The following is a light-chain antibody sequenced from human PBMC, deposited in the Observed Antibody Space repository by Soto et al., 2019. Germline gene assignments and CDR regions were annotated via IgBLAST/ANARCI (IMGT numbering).Light chain of an antibody. J-gene: IGKJ4*01. CDR3: QQRSNLLT. V-gene: IGKV3-11*01. CDR2: DAS. CDR1: QSVRSY. Sequence: EIVLTQSPATLSLSPGERATLSCRASQSVRSYLVWYQQKPGQAPRLLIYDASNRATGIPARFSGSGSGTDFTLTISSLEPEDFAVYYCQQRSNLLTFGGGTKVEIK.